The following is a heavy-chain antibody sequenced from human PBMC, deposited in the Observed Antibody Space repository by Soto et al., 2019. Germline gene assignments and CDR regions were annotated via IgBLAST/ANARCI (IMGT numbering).Heavy chain of an antibody. CDR1: GFTFSSYA. J-gene: IGHJ4*02. V-gene: IGHV3-23*01. Sequence: GGSLRLSCAASGFTFSSYAMSWVRQAPGKGLEWVSAISGSGGSTYYADSVKGRFTISRDNSKNTLFLQMNSLRAEDTAIYYCAKKVNSGPGSQYFDYWGQGTLVTVSS. CDR2: ISGSGGST. D-gene: IGHD3-10*01. CDR3: AKKVNSGPGSQYFDY.